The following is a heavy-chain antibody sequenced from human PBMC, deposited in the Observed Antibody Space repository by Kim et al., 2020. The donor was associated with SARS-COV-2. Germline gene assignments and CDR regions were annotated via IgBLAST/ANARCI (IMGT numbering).Heavy chain of an antibody. D-gene: IGHD5-12*01. CDR2: INADSGVT. Sequence: ASVKVSCRASEYNFSYYYLQWVRLTRGQGLEWMGWINADSGVTGYSQNFLGRVTMTGDMSIGTVYMELTSLRSDDTAVYYCAVELNCRMTDSDKVEAHVW. J-gene: IGHJ3*01. CDR3: AVELNCRMTDSDKVEAHV. V-gene: IGHV1-2*02. CDR1: EYNFSYYY.